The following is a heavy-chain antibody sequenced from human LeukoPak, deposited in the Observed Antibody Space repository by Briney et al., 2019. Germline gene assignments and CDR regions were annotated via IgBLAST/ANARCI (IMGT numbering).Heavy chain of an antibody. CDR2: IWYDGSNK. J-gene: IGHJ4*02. D-gene: IGHD6-19*01. V-gene: IGHV3-33*01. Sequence: PGRSLRLSCAASGFTFSSYGMHWVRQAPGKGLXXXAGIWYDGSNKYYADSVKGRFTISRDNSKNTLYLQINSLRAEDTAVYYCARDNVAVAGTFDYWGQGTLVTVSS. CDR1: GFTFSSYG. CDR3: ARDNVAVAGTFDY.